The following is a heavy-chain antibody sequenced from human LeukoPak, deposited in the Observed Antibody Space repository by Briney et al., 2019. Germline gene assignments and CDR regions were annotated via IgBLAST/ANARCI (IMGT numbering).Heavy chain of an antibody. CDR1: GFTFSTYS. D-gene: IGHD5-18*01. CDR2: ISSSSAYI. J-gene: IGHJ4*02. V-gene: IGHV3-21*04. Sequence: GGSLRLSCAASGFTFSTYSMNWVRQAPGKGLEWVSSISSSSAYIYYADSVKGRFTISRDNAKNSLYLQMNSLRAEDTAVYYCAKSRGYSYGYFDYWGQGTLVTVSS. CDR3: AKSRGYSYGYFDY.